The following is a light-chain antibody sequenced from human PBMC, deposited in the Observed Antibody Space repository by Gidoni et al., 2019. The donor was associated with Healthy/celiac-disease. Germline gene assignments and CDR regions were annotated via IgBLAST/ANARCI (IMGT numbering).Light chain of an antibody. CDR3: QQYGSSPPYI. Sequence: EIVLTQSPGTLSLSPGERATLSCRASQRVSSSYLAWYQQQPGQALRLLIYGASSRATGIPDRFSGSGSGKDFTLTISRLEPEDFAVYYCQQYGSSPPYIFGQGTKLEIK. CDR1: QRVSSSY. V-gene: IGKV3-20*01. CDR2: GAS. J-gene: IGKJ2*01.